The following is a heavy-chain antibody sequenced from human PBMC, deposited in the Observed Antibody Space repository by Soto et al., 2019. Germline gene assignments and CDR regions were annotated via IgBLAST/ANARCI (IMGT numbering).Heavy chain of an antibody. D-gene: IGHD2-2*01. V-gene: IGHV4-34*01. CDR3: ARGEFGFSYSTSTSSHCAFDI. Sequence: QVQLQQWGAGLLKPSETLSLTCAVSGGSLSGNFWSWIRQTPGKGLDWIAEINHGGDTNYSPSLKSRVTISVDTSKNQFSLKVNSVTAADTAVYYCARGEFGFSYSTSTSSHCAFDIWGQGTMVTVSS. CDR2: INHGGDT. CDR1: GGSLSGNF. J-gene: IGHJ3*02.